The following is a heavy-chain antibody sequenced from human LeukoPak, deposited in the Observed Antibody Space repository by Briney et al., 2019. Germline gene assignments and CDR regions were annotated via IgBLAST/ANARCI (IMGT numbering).Heavy chain of an antibody. CDR1: GAAMSSYY. Sequence: PETLTLTCIVSGAAMSSYYWSWIRQPPGKGLEWIGYIYYSENPNYNPSLKSRVTISVDMSKNQFSLKLSSVTAADMAVYYCAMGYYYDSSGYALGCYGMDVWRQGTTVTVSS. J-gene: IGHJ6*02. CDR2: IYYSENP. D-gene: IGHD3-22*01. V-gene: IGHV4-59*08. CDR3: AMGYYYDSSGYALGCYGMDV.